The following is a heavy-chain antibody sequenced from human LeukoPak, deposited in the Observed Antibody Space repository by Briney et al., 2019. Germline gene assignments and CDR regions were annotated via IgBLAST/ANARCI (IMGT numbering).Heavy chain of an antibody. Sequence: GGSLRLSSAASGFTFRNHWMHWVRQSPGKGLVWVSRISSDGSSTTYADSVKGRFTISRDNAKNTLYLQMNNLRAEDTAMYYCARDQRVTGRPDIDYWGQGTLVIVSS. D-gene: IGHD6-6*01. CDR3: ARDQRVTGRPDIDY. V-gene: IGHV3-74*03. CDR1: GFTFRNHW. J-gene: IGHJ4*02. CDR2: ISSDGSST.